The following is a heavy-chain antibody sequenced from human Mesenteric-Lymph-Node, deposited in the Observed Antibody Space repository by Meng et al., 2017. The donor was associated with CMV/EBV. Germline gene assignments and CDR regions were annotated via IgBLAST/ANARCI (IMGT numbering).Heavy chain of an antibody. Sequence: KVSCKGSGYTFTNYWIGWVRQMPGKGLEWMGTIYPGDSDTRYSPSFQGRVTISADKSATTAYLQWRSLQASDTAIYYCARLGGSGGSWIDSWGQGTLVTVSS. J-gene: IGHJ4*02. CDR2: IYPGDSDT. CDR3: ARLGGSGGSWIDS. V-gene: IGHV5-51*01. D-gene: IGHD2-15*01. CDR1: GYTFTNYW.